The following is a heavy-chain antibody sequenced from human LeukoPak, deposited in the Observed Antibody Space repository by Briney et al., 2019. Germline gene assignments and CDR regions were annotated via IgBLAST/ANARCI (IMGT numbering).Heavy chain of an antibody. CDR3: ARDGTSTDDY. Sequence: GASVKVSCKASGYTFSNFGINWVRQAPGQGLEWMGWISGNKDNPNYGQKFQGRFTVTTDSSTNTAYMELRNLRLDDTAVYYCARDGTSTDDYWGQGTLVTVLS. V-gene: IGHV1-18*01. CDR1: GYTFSNFG. J-gene: IGHJ4*02. D-gene: IGHD2-2*01. CDR2: ISGNKDNP.